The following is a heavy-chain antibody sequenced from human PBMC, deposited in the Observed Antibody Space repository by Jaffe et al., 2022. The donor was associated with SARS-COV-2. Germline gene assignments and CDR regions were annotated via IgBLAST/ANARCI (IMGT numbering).Heavy chain of an antibody. D-gene: IGHD3-10*01. CDR3: ARDMDYYYYYGMDV. CDR2: ISSSSSTI. V-gene: IGHV3-48*02. Sequence: EVQLVESGGGLVQPGGSLRLSCAASGFTFSSYSMNWVRQAPGKGLEWVSYISSSSSTIYYADSVKGRFTISRDNAKNSLYLQMNSLRDEDTAVYYCARDMDYYYYYGMDVWGQGTTVTVSS. J-gene: IGHJ6*02. CDR1: GFTFSSYS.